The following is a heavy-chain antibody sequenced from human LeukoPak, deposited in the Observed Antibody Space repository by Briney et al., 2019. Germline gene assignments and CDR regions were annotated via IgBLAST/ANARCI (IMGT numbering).Heavy chain of an antibody. CDR3: ARSIVGYDWNFDQ. V-gene: IGHV4-4*08. CDR2: IYFTGSS. J-gene: IGHJ4*02. D-gene: IGHD1-26*01. CDR1: GDSFNNYY. Sequence: SETLSLTCTVSGDSFNNYYWHWIRQPPGKSLDWIGYIYFTGSSNYNPSLESRVTMSVDTSKNQFSLYLSSVTAADTAIYYCARSIVGYDWNFDQWGQGILVTVSS.